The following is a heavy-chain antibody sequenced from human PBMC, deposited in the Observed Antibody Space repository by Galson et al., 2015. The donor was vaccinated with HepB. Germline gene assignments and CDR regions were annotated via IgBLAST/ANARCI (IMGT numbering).Heavy chain of an antibody. CDR1: GFTVTKNH. Sequence: SLRLSCAASGFTVTKNHMTWVRQAPGKGLEWLSIIYSVGTTYYADSVQGRVTISRDNSKNTLYLQMNSLRAEDTAIYYCLGFPGYWGQGTLVTVSS. V-gene: IGHV3-53*01. J-gene: IGHJ4*02. CDR2: IYSVGTT. CDR3: LGFPGY. D-gene: IGHD2-15*01.